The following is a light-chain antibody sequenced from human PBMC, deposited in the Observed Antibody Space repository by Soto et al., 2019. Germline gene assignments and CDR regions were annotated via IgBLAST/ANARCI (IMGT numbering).Light chain of an antibody. V-gene: IGKV3-20*01. CDR2: GAS. CDR1: QSVSRSN. J-gene: IGKJ3*01. CDR3: QQYGSSPFT. Sequence: EIVLTQSPGILSLSPGERATLSCRASQSVSRSNLAWYQQKPGQAPRLLIYGASSRATGIPDKFTGSGSGTDFTLTISRLEPEDFAVYYCQQYGSSPFTFGPGTKVDIK.